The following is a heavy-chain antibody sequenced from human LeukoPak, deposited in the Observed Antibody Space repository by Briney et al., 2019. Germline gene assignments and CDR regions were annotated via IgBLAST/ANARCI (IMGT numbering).Heavy chain of an antibody. J-gene: IGHJ6*03. Sequence: ASVKVSCKASGYTFTNYGISWVRQAPGQGLEWMGWISVFYGHTNYSQNFQGRLTMTTHTSTSTAYLELRSLRSDDTAVYYCVREVSAANAGYMDVWGTGTTVTVSS. CDR2: ISVFYGHT. V-gene: IGHV1-18*01. CDR1: GYTFTNYG. D-gene: IGHD6-13*01. CDR3: VREVSAANAGYMDV.